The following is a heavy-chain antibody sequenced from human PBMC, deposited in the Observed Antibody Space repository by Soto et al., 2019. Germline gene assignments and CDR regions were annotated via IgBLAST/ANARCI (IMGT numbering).Heavy chain of an antibody. CDR1: GGTFSSYA. J-gene: IGHJ4*02. V-gene: IGHV1-69*10. CDR3: ARGGGGAYYYDSSGYFDY. CDR2: IIPILGIA. Sequence: ASVKVSCKASGGTFSSYAISWVRQAPGQGLEWMGGIIPILGIANYAQKFQGRVTITADKSTSTAYMELSSLRSEDTAVYYCARGGGGAYYYDSSGYFDYWGQGTLVNVSS. D-gene: IGHD3-22*01.